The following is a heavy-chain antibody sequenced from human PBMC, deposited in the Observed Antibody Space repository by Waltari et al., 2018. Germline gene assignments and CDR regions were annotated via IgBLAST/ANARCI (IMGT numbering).Heavy chain of an antibody. CDR3: ATYIGASVGTASFDV. D-gene: IGHD5-12*01. Sequence: QLQLQESGPGLVKPSETVSLTCSVSGGSITSARHYWGWIRQPPGQGLELIGPISYSGTTYNSPSLQSRVTISRDTSKNQLSLKLDSVTASDTAVYYCATYIGASVGTASFDVWGQGTMVTVSS. V-gene: IGHV4-39*01. CDR2: ISYSGTT. J-gene: IGHJ3*01. CDR1: GGSITSARHY.